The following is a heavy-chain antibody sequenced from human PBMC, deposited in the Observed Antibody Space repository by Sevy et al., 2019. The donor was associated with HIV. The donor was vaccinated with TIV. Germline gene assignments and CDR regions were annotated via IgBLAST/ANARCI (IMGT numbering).Heavy chain of an antibody. V-gene: IGHV3-7*01. CDR2: IEQDRSDK. Sequence: GGSLRLSCAASGFTLSNYWMSWVRHAPGKGLEWVANIEQDRSDKYYVDSVKGRFTISRDNAKNSLYLQMNSLRAEDTAVYYSARDLFSGSYYENYWGQGTLVTVSS. J-gene: IGHJ4*02. CDR1: GFTLSNYW. CDR3: ARDLFSGSYYENY. D-gene: IGHD1-26*01.